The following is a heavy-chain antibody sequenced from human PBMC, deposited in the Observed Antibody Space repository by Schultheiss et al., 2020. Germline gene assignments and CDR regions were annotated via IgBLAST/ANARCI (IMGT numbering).Heavy chain of an antibody. CDR3: ARKRITMVRGVSYYYYGMDV. CDR2: ISSSGSTI. Sequence: GGSLRLSCAASGFTFSDYYMSWIRQAPGKGLEWVSYISSSGSTIYYADSVKGRFTISRDNAKNSLYLQMNSLRAEDTAVYYCARKRITMVRGVSYYYYGMDVWGQGTTVTVSS. V-gene: IGHV3-11*01. CDR1: GFTFSDYY. D-gene: IGHD3-10*01. J-gene: IGHJ6*02.